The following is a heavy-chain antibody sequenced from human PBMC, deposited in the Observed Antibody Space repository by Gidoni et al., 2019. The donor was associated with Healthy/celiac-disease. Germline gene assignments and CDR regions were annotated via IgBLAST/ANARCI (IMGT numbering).Heavy chain of an antibody. D-gene: IGHD1-1*01. CDR2: IIPIFGIA. J-gene: IGHJ6*02. Sequence: QVQLVQSGAEVKKPGSSVKVSCQASGGTFSSYAISWVRQAPGQGLEWLGGIIPIFGIANYAQKYQGRVTITADKSTSTAYMELGSLRSEDTAVYYCARVYRATGTQWYYYGMDVWGQGTTVTVSS. V-gene: IGHV1-69*17. CDR3: ARVYRATGTQWYYYGMDV. CDR1: GGTFSSYA.